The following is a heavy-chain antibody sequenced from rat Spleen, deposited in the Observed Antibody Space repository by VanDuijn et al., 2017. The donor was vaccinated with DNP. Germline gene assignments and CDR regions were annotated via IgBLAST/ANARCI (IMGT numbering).Heavy chain of an antibody. J-gene: IGHJ1*01. CDR2: INTGSGGT. D-gene: IGHD1-4*01. CDR3: ARRRLPYWYFDF. Sequence: QVQLQQSGAEPAKPGSSVKISCEASGYTFTTYYITWIKQTTGQGLEYIGYINTGSGGTNFNEKFKGKATLTVDKSSSTAFMQLSSLTPDDSAVYHCARRRLPYWYFDFWGPGTMVTVSS. V-gene: IGHV1-43*01. CDR1: GYTFTTYY.